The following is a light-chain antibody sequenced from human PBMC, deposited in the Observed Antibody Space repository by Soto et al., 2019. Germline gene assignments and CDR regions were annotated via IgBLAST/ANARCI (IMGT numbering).Light chain of an antibody. J-gene: IGKJ5*01. CDR1: QGISSY. CDR2: AAS. V-gene: IGKV1-9*01. Sequence: DIQLTQSPSILSASVGDRVTITSRASQGISSYLAWYQQKAGKAPKLLIYAASTLQSGVPSRFSGSGSGTEFTLPISSLQPEDFATYYCQQLNSYPLITFGQGTRLEIK. CDR3: QQLNSYPLIT.